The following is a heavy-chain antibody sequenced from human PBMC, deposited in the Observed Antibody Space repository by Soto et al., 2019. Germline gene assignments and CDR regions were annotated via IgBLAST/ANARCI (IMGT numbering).Heavy chain of an antibody. CDR2: MYHSGIT. CDR3: ARSMYSTSAQLYYGMDV. Sequence: SETLSLTCAVSGYSIRSGYFWGWIRQPPGKGLEWIGSMYHSGITYYNLSLKSRVTISVDTSKNQLSLKLSSATAADTAVYYCARSMYSTSAQLYYGMDVWGQGTPVTV. D-gene: IGHD6-6*01. CDR1: GYSIRSGYF. J-gene: IGHJ6*02. V-gene: IGHV4-38-2*01.